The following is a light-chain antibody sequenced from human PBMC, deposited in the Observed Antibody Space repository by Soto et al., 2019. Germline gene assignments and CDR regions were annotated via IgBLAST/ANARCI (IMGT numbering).Light chain of an antibody. CDR3: SSYTSSSTPVV. J-gene: IGLJ2*01. V-gene: IGLV2-14*01. CDR2: DVS. Sequence: QSVLTQPASVSGSPGQSITISCTGTSSDVGGYNYVSWYQQHPGKAPKLMIYDVSNRPSGVSNRFSGSKSGNTASLTISGLQAEDEADYYCSSYTSSSTPVVFGGGTKHTVL. CDR1: SSDVGGYNY.